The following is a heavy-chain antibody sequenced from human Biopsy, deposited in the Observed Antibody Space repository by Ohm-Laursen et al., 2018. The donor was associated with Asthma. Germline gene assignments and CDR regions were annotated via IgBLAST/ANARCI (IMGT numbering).Heavy chain of an antibody. CDR1: GYTFINND. J-gene: IGHJ5*02. CDR3: ARDRGYCSGGTCPSWFDP. D-gene: IGHD2-15*01. CDR2: INPNSGDT. V-gene: IGHV1-2*06. Sequence: GSSVKVSCNASGYTFINNDINWVRQAAGQGLEWMGRINPNSGDTKYAQRFQGRVTVTRDRSISTAYMELSRLRSDDTAVYYCARDRGYCSGGTCPSWFDPWGQGTLVIVSS.